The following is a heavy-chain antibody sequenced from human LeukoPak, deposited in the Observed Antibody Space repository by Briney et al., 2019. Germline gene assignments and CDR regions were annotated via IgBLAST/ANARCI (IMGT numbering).Heavy chain of an antibody. J-gene: IGHJ6*02. CDR1: DLPFGFLP. V-gene: IGHV3-30-3*01. CDR3: ARGGSSSSYYFYYGIDV. Sequence: PGGPRGFPGTAPDLPFGFLPMNRAARAPGRGREGWQVISYDGINKYYADSVKGRFTISRDNSKNTLYLQTNSLRAVDTAVYYCARGGSSSSYYFYYGIDVWGQGTTVTVSS. CDR2: ISYDGINK. D-gene: IGHD6-6*01.